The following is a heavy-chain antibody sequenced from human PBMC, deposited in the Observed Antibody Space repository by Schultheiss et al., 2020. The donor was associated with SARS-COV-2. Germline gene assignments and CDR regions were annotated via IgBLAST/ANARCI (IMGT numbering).Heavy chain of an antibody. V-gene: IGHV3-23*01. CDR1: GFTFSGYA. Sequence: GGSLRLSCAASGFTFSGYAMSWVRQAPGKGLEWVSAISGSGGSTYYADSVKGRFTISRDNSKNTLYLQMNSLRAEDTAVYYCAKIIYLEWLFDLGDGMEYWDQGTLVTVSS. CDR3: AKIIYLEWLFDLGDGMEY. D-gene: IGHD3-3*01. J-gene: IGHJ4*02. CDR2: ISGSGGST.